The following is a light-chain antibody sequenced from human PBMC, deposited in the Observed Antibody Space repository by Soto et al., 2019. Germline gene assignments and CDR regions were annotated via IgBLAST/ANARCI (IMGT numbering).Light chain of an antibody. J-gene: IGKJ3*01. CDR2: GAS. CDR1: QSVSSSY. V-gene: IGKV3-20*01. Sequence: EIVWTQSPGTLSLSPGERATLSCRASQSVSSSYLAWYQQKPGQAPRLLFYGASSRATGIPDRFSGSGSGTDFILTISRLEPEDFAVYYCQQYGSSPFTFGPGTKVDIK. CDR3: QQYGSSPFT.